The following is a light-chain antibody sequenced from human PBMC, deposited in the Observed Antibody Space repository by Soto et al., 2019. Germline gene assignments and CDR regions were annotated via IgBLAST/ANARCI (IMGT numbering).Light chain of an antibody. CDR3: SSYTGSSTGV. CDR1: SSDVGGYNY. CDR2: EVS. J-gene: IGLJ3*02. V-gene: IGLV2-14*01. Sequence: QSALTQPASVSGSPGQSITISCTGTSSDVGGYNYVSWYQQHPGKAPKLMIYEVSNRPSGVSNRFSGSKSGNTASLTISGLQAEDEADYYCSSYTGSSTGVFGGGTKVPS.